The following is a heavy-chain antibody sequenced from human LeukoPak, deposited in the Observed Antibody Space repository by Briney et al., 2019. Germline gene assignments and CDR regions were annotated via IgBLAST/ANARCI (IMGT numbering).Heavy chain of an antibody. CDR1: GFTFSSYG. CDR3: AKGYDFWSGYYWLVFDY. D-gene: IGHD3-3*01. Sequence: GGSLRLSCAASGFTFSSYGMHWVRQAPGKGLEWVAVISYDGSNKYYADSVKGRFTISGDNSKNTLYLQMNSLSAEDTAVYYCAKGYDFWSGYYWLVFDYWGQGTLVTVSS. V-gene: IGHV3-30*18. J-gene: IGHJ4*02. CDR2: ISYDGSNK.